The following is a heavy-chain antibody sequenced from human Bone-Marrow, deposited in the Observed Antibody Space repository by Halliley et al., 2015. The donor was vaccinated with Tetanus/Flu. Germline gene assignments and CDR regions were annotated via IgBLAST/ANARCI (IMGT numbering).Heavy chain of an antibody. Sequence: SLRLSCAASGFMFSTYTMNWVRQAPGKGLEWVASVTRSSGYFYYADSVKGRFTISRDNAQNSVYLQMNSLRVEDTAVYYCVRDLNGYNYEDYWGQGTLVPVSS. CDR1: GFMFSTYT. D-gene: IGHD5-12*01. V-gene: IGHV3-21*01. CDR3: VRDLNGYNYEDY. J-gene: IGHJ4*02. CDR2: VTRSSGYF.